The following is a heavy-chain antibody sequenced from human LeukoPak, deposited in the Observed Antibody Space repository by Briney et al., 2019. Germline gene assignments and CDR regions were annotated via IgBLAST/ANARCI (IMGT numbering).Heavy chain of an antibody. D-gene: IGHD6-19*01. CDR2: ISYDGSNK. Sequence: GGSLRLCCAASGFTFSSYAMHWVRQAPGKGLEWVAVISYDGSNKYYADSVKGRFTISRDNSKNTLYLQMNSLRAEDTAVYYCAREGMEQWLVLGYWGQGTLVTVSS. V-gene: IGHV3-30*04. CDR3: AREGMEQWLVLGY. CDR1: GFTFSSYA. J-gene: IGHJ4*02.